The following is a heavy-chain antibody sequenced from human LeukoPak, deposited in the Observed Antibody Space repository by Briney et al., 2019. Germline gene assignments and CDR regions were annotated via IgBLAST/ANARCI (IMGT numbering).Heavy chain of an antibody. CDR1: GITLSKFA. CDR3: AELGITMIGGV. Sequence: PGGSLRLSCSASGITLSKFAINWVRQAPGKGLEWVSVIFPSTGEIHYADSVKGRFTISRDNAKNSLYLQMSSLRAEDTAVYYCAELGITMIGGVWGKGTTVTISS. D-gene: IGHD3-10*02. V-gene: IGHV3-21*01. J-gene: IGHJ6*04. CDR2: IFPSTGEI.